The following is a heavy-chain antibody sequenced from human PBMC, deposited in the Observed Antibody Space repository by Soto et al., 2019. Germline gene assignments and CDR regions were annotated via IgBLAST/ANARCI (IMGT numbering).Heavy chain of an antibody. D-gene: IGHD2-15*01. CDR1: GGSISSGGYY. J-gene: IGHJ5*02. CDR2: IYYSGST. V-gene: IGHV4-31*03. Sequence: QVQLQESGPGLVKPSQTLSLTCTVSGGSISSGGYYWSWIRQHPGKGLAWIGYIYYSGSTYYNPSLKSRVTISVDTSKNQFSLTLSSVTAADTAVYYFARGFKADCSGGSCYSVWFDPWGQGTMVTVSS. CDR3: ARGFKADCSGGSCYSVWFDP.